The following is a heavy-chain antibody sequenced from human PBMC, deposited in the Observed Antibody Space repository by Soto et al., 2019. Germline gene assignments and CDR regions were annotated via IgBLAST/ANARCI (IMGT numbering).Heavy chain of an antibody. CDR2: ISHDGINK. Sequence: GGSLRLSCAASGFTFSSYAMNWVRQAPGKGLEWVALISHDGINKYYADSVRGRFTISRDSSTNTLYLQMNSLRAADTAVYYCGRCTSTSCHLGSDYWGQGTLVTVSS. V-gene: IGHV3-30-3*01. CDR1: GFTFSSYA. J-gene: IGHJ4*02. CDR3: GRCTSTSCHLGSDY. D-gene: IGHD2-2*01.